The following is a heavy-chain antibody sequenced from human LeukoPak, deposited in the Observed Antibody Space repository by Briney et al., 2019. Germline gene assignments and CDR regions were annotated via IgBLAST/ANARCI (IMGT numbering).Heavy chain of an antibody. Sequence: GGSLRLSCAVSGVIFSQYTMTWVRQAPGKGLEWVSSINGSGDATKYADSVMGRFTISRDNSKNTVSLQMNSLRAEDTAVYYCAESDCGSDGCKLLNYWGQGTLVTASS. CDR2: INGSGDAT. D-gene: IGHD2-21*01. V-gene: IGHV3-23*01. J-gene: IGHJ4*02. CDR3: AESDCGSDGCKLLNY. CDR1: GVIFSQYT.